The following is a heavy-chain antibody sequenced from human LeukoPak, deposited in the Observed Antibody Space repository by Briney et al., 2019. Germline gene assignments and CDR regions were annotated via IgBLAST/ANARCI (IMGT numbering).Heavy chain of an antibody. D-gene: IGHD2-2*01. CDR1: GYTFTSYG. V-gene: IGHV1-18*01. J-gene: IGHJ3*02. Sequence: ASVKVSCKASGYTFTSYGISWVRQAPRQGLEWMGWISAYNGNTNYAQKLQGRVTMTTDTSTSTAYMELRSLRSDDTAVYYCARSCSSTSCYGLVGAFDIWGQGTMVTVSS. CDR2: ISAYNGNT. CDR3: ARSCSSTSCYGLVGAFDI.